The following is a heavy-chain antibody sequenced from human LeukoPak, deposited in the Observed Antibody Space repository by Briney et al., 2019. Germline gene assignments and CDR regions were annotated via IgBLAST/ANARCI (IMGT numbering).Heavy chain of an antibody. Sequence: ASVNVSCKASGYTFTSYYMHWVRQAPGQGLEWMGIINPSGGSTSYAQKFQGRVTMTRDTSTSTVYMELSSLRSEDTAVYYCARDRSRVATIRASRYNWFDPWGQGTLVTVSS. J-gene: IGHJ5*02. CDR1: GYTFTSYY. D-gene: IGHD5-12*01. CDR3: ARDRSRVATIRASRYNWFDP. CDR2: INPSGGST. V-gene: IGHV1-46*01.